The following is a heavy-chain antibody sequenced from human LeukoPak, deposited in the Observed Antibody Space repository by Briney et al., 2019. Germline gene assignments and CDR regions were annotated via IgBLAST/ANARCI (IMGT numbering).Heavy chain of an antibody. Sequence: GSLRLSCAASGFTFSSYAMSWVRQAPGKGLEWVSAISGGAFNTYYADSVKGRFTISRDNSKNTLYLQMNSLRAEDTTVYYCAKDMANERTTVAYCNDYWGQGTLVTVSS. CDR1: GFTFSSYA. V-gene: IGHV3-23*01. J-gene: IGHJ4*02. CDR3: AKDMANERTTVAYCNDY. D-gene: IGHD4-23*01. CDR2: ISGGAFNT.